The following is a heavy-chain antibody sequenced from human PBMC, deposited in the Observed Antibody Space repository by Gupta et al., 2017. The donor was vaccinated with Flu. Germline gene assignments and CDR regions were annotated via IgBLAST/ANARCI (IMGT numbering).Heavy chain of an antibody. V-gene: IGHV3-49*03. Sequence: EVQLVESGGGLVQAGRSLRLSCTASGFTFGDYGMSWIRQAPGKGLEGVGLIRSKIHGGTKDYAASVKGRFTSARDDSKSIVYLQMNSLKTEDTAVEYCGRDLQVGATVYDYWGQGTLGTVSS. D-gene: IGHD1-26*01. CDR3: GRDLQVGATVYDY. J-gene: IGHJ4*02. CDR2: IRSKIHGGTK. CDR1: GFTFGDYG.